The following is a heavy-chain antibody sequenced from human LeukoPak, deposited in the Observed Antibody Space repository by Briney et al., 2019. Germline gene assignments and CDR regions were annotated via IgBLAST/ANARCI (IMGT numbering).Heavy chain of an antibody. V-gene: IGHV1-69*13. CDR3: ARDYSAVAGSDY. CDR2: IIPIFGTA. Sequence: SVKVSCKASGGTFSSYAISWVRQAPGQGLEWMGGIIPIFGTANYAQKFQGRVTITADESTSTTYMELSSLRSEDTAVYYCARDYSAVAGSDYWGQGTLVTVSS. J-gene: IGHJ4*02. CDR1: GGTFSSYA. D-gene: IGHD6-19*01.